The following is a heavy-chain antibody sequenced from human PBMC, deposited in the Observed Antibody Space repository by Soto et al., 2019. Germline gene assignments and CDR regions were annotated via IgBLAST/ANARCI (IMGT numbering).Heavy chain of an antibody. J-gene: IGHJ5*02. CDR1: GGSFSGYY. D-gene: IGHD6-19*01. CDR3: AAAVARGWFDP. V-gene: IGHV4-34*01. CDR2: INHSGST. Sequence: SETLSHTCAIYGGSFSGYYWSWIRQPPGKGLEWIGEINHSGSTNYNPSLKSRVAMSVDTSKNQFSLKLSSVTAADMAVHYCAAAVARGWFDPWGQGTLVT.